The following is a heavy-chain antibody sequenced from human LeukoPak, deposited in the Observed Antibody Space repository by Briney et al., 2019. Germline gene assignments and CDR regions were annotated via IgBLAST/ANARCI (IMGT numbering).Heavy chain of an antibody. J-gene: IGHJ4*02. CDR3: AGVYFRSESSYNPFDY. Sequence: PGGSLRFSCAASGFTFSAHWMSWVRQAPGKGLEWVANIKQDESEKSYVDSVKGRFTISRDSAKKSLYLQMNSLRAEDTAVYYCAGVYFRSESSYNPFDYWGRGTLVTVSS. V-gene: IGHV3-7*01. CDR2: IKQDESEK. CDR1: GFTFSAHW. D-gene: IGHD3-10*01.